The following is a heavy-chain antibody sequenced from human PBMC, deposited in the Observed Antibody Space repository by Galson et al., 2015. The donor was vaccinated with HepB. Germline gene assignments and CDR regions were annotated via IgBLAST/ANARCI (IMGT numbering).Heavy chain of an antibody. Sequence: SLRLSCAASGFTFSSYSMNWVRRAPGKGLEWVSSISSGRSYIYYADSVRGRFTISRGNAKNSLYLQMNSLRAEDTAVYYCARDLIQLWAFDYWGQGTLVTVSS. V-gene: IGHV3-21*01. CDR3: ARDLIQLWAFDY. CDR2: ISSGRSYI. J-gene: IGHJ4*02. D-gene: IGHD5-18*01. CDR1: GFTFSSYS.